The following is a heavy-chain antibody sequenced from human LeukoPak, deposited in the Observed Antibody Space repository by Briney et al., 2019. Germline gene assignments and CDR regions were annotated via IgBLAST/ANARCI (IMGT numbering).Heavy chain of an antibody. D-gene: IGHD3-10*01. Sequence: GASVKVSCKVSGYTLTELSMHWVRQAPGKGLEWMGGFDPEDGETIYAQKFQGRVTMTEDTSTDTAYMELSSLRSEDTAVYYCATLNYYGSGSYFFPKSPKDYWGQGTLVTVSS. CDR2: FDPEDGET. J-gene: IGHJ4*02. CDR3: ATLNYYGSGSYFFPKSPKDY. CDR1: GYTLTELS. V-gene: IGHV1-24*01.